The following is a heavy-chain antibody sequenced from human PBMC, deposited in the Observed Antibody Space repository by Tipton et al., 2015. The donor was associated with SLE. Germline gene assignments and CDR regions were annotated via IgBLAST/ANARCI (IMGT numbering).Heavy chain of an antibody. CDR1: GFTFSDYY. Sequence: SLRLSCAASGFTFSDYYMTWIRQAPGEGLEWVSYISGSGKTIYYADSVKGRFTISRDDAKNSLYLQMNSLRVEDTAVYYCAKDQMGATLGDSWGQGTLVTVSS. V-gene: IGHV3-11*01. D-gene: IGHD1-26*01. CDR3: AKDQMGATLGDS. CDR2: ISGSGKTI. J-gene: IGHJ5*01.